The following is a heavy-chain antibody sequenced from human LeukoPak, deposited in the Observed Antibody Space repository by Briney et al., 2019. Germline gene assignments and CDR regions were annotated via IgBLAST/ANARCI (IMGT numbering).Heavy chain of an antibody. CDR3: AGWYSGGWYVY. D-gene: IGHD6-19*01. J-gene: IGHJ4*02. Sequence: TTSETLSLTCTVSGASISTYYWSWVRQPPGKGLEWVGHLYYNGSPNYNPSLKRRVTISVDESKKQFSLKLSSVPAADTAVYYCAGWYSGGWYVYWGQGTLVTVSS. CDR1: GASISTYY. V-gene: IGHV4-59*08. CDR2: LYYNGSP.